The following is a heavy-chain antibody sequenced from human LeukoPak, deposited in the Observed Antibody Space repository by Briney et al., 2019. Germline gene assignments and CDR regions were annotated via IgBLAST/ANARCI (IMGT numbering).Heavy chain of an antibody. CDR1: GFTFSSYA. Sequence: PGGSLRLSCAASGFTFSSYAMSWVRQAPGKGLEWVSAISDSGGSTYYADSVKDRFTISRDNSKSTLSLQMNSLRAEDTAVYYCVRGGPYYFDYWGQGTLVTVSS. V-gene: IGHV3-23*01. CDR3: VRGGPYYFDY. J-gene: IGHJ4*02. D-gene: IGHD3-10*01. CDR2: ISDSGGST.